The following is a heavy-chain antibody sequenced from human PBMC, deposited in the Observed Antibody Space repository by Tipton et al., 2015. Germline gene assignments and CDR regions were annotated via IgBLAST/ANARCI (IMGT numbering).Heavy chain of an antibody. Sequence: GSLRLSCAASEFIVSSNYMSWVRQAPGKGLEWVSVIYSDGTTVYADSVKGRFTLSRDKSTNTLYLQMNSLRAEDTAVYFCARVSSSSWRDYWGHGTLVIVS. D-gene: IGHD2-2*01. CDR2: IYSDGTT. CDR3: ARVSSSSWRDY. V-gene: IGHV3-53*01. J-gene: IGHJ4*01. CDR1: EFIVSSNY.